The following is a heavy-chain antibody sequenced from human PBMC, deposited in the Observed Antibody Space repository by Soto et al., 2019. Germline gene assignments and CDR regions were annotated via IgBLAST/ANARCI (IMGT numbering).Heavy chain of an antibody. D-gene: IGHD3-3*01. J-gene: IGHJ4*02. CDR1: GFTFSSYA. V-gene: IGHV3-23*01. CDR2: ISGSGGST. CDR3: AAFGEYYDFWSGYY. Sequence: EVQLLESGGGLVQPGGSLRLSCAASGFTFSSYAMSWVRQAPGKGLEWVSAISGSGGSTYYADSVKGRFTISRDNSKNTLYLQMNSLRAEDMAVYYCAAFGEYYDFWSGYYWGQVTLVTVSS.